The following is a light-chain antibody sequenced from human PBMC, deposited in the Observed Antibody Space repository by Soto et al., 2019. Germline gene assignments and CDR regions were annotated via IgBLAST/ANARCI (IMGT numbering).Light chain of an antibody. CDR3: QQYGNSRGT. CDR1: QSVSSH. J-gene: IGKJ1*01. Sequence: EIVLTQSPATLSLSPGERATLSCRASQSVSSHLAWFQQRPGQAPRLLIYDASNRATGIPARFSGRGSGTDFTLTISGLEPEDFAVYYCQQYGNSRGTFGQGTKVDIK. V-gene: IGKV3-20*01. CDR2: DAS.